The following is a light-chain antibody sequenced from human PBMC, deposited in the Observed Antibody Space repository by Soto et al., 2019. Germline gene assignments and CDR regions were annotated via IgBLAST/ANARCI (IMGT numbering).Light chain of an antibody. V-gene: IGKV3-20*01. CDR3: QQYGRSPLT. CDR1: QTVSSNY. Sequence: EIVVTQSPGTLSSSPGERATLSCRASQTVSSNYLAWYQQKPGQAPRLLIYAASRRATGIPDRFSGSGSGTDFTLTISRLEPEDFAVYYCQQYGRSPLTFGGGNKVEIK. CDR2: AAS. J-gene: IGKJ4*01.